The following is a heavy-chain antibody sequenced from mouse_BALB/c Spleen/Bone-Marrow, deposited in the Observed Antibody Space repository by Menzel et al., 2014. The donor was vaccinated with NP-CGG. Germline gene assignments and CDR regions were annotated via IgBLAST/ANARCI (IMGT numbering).Heavy chain of an antibody. CDR3: ARRGFDNSYWYFGV. CDR2: ISSGGSHT. J-gene: IGHJ1*01. CDR1: GFTFSSYG. Sequence: EVQLVESGGDLVKPGGSLKLSCAASGFTFSSYGMSWVRQTPDKSLEWVATISSGGSHTYYPDSVKGRFTISRDNAKNTLYLKMSSLKSEDTAIYYCARRGFDNSYWYFGVWGAGATVTVSS. V-gene: IGHV5-6*01.